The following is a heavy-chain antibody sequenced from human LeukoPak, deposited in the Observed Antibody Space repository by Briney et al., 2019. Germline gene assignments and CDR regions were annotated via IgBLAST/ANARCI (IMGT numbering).Heavy chain of an antibody. V-gene: IGHV3-23*01. CDR3: AKSGTPTPGDYSFDY. CDR1: GFTFSSYA. D-gene: IGHD2-21*02. Sequence: GSLRLSCAASGFTFSSYAMSWVRQAPGKGLEWGSAISGSGGSTYYADSVKGRFTISRDNSKNTLYLQMNSLRAEDTAVYYCAKSGTPTPGDYSFDYWGQGTLVTVSS. J-gene: IGHJ4*02. CDR2: ISGSGGST.